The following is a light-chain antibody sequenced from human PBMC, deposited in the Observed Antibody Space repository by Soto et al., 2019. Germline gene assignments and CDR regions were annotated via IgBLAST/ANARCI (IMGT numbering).Light chain of an antibody. CDR2: AAS. J-gene: IGKJ5*01. Sequence: EILLTQSPSTLSLSPWEVVTLSCRASQSVTVNSLAWYQQKPGQAPRLLIYAASTRAAAVPDRFTGSGSGTDFTLTISSLEPEDFAVYYCQQRSNWPPITFGQGTRLEI. CDR1: QSVTVN. V-gene: IGKV3-11*01. CDR3: QQRSNWPPIT.